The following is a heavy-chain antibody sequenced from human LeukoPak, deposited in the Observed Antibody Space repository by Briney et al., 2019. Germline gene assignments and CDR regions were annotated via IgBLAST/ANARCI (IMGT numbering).Heavy chain of an antibody. J-gene: IGHJ3*02. Sequence: GGSLRLSCAASGFTFSSYWMHWVRQAPGKGLVWVSRINSDGGSTSYADSVKGRFTISRDNAKNTLYLQMNSLRAEDTAVYYCAPLRQVTHDAFDIWGQGTMVTVSS. CDR1: GFTFSSYW. CDR2: INSDGGST. D-gene: IGHD2-21*02. CDR3: APLRQVTHDAFDI. V-gene: IGHV3-74*01.